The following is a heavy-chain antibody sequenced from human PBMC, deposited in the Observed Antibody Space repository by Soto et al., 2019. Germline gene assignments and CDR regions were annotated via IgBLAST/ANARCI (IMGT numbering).Heavy chain of an antibody. CDR3: AGSSTYCSGGSCLYFDY. V-gene: IGHV4-34*01. J-gene: IGHJ4*02. Sequence: SETLSLTCAVTADSFSHYYWSWLRQPPGKGLEWIGEIYHSGSTNYNPSLKSRVTISVDKSKNQFSLKLSSVTAADTAVYYCAGSSTYCSGGSCLYFDYWGQGTLVTVSS. CDR1: ADSFSHYY. CDR2: IYHSGST. D-gene: IGHD2-15*01.